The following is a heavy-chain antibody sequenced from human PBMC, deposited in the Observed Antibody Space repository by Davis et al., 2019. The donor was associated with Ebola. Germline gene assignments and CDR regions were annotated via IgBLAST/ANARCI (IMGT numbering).Heavy chain of an antibody. CDR3: ARGPRAISALDY. D-gene: IGHD3-3*01. J-gene: IGHJ4*02. CDR1: GYTFTSYG. Sequence: ASVKVSCKASGYTFTSYGISWVRQAPGQGLEWMGWLSTYNGNTNYAQNFQGRVTMTTDTSTSTAYMELRSLRSDDTAVYFCARGPRAISALDYWGQGTLVTVSS. CDR2: LSTYNGNT. V-gene: IGHV1-18*01.